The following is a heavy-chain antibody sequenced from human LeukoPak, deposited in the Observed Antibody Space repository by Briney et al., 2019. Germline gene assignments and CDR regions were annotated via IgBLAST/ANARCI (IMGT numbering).Heavy chain of an antibody. D-gene: IGHD5-18*01. V-gene: IGHV4-31*01. Sequence: SQTLSLTCTVSGVSISSGGYYWSWNPQHPGMGLECIGNIYYSGSTYYNPVLKSLIIIRVNTNKNQFSLKMSPVTAADTAVYYCARYTSYEYAFDIWGQGTMVTVS. CDR3: ARYTSYEYAFDI. CDR1: GVSISSGGYY. J-gene: IGHJ3*02. CDR2: IYYSGST.